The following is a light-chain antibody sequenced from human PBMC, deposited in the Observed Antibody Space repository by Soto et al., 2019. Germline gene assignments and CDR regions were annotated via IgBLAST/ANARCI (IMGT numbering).Light chain of an antibody. CDR1: QSVSSNY. J-gene: IGKJ5*01. V-gene: IGKV3-20*01. CDR2: ATS. CDR3: QQYGTLIT. Sequence: EIVLTQSPGTLSLSPGERATLSCRASQSVSSNYLAWYQQKPGQAPKVLIYATSSRASSIPDRFSGSGSGTDFTLTINRREPEDFAVYYCQQYGTLITFGQGTRLEIK.